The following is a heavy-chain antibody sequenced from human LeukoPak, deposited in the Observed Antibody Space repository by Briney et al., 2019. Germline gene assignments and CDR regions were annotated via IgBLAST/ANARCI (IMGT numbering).Heavy chain of an antibody. J-gene: IGHJ4*02. CDR2: IFSNDEK. Sequence: ESGPTLVNPTETLTLTCTVSGFSLSNAGMGVSWIRQPPGKALEWLAHIFSNDEKSYNTSLKSRLTISKDTSKSQVVLTMTGMDPVDTGTYYCARIGYKYGSYYFDDWGQGTLVTVS. V-gene: IGHV2-26*01. CDR1: GFSLSNAGMG. D-gene: IGHD3-10*01. CDR3: ARIGYKYGSYYFDD.